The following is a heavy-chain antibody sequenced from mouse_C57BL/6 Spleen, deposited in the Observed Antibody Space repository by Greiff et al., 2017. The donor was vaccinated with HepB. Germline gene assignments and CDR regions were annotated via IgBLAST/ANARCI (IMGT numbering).Heavy chain of an antibody. CDR1: GFTFSSYA. D-gene: IGHD1-1*01. J-gene: IGHJ1*03. CDR3: TRGGYGSRLQYFDV. V-gene: IGHV5S21*01. CDR2: ISSGGDYI. Sequence: EVKVEESGEGLVKPGGSLKLSCAASGFTFSSYAMSWVRQTPEKRLEWVAYISSGGDYIYYADTVKGRFTISRDNARNTLYLQMSSLKSEDTAMYYCTRGGYGSRLQYFDVWGTGTTVTVSS.